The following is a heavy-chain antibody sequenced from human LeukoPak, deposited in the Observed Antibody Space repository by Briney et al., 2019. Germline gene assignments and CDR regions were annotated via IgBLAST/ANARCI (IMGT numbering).Heavy chain of an antibody. CDR2: VYYRGNT. Sequence: PSETLSLTCAVSGYSISSGYYWGWIRQPPGKGLEWIGFVYYRGNTNYNPSLKSRVTISVDTSKNQFSLKLNSVTAADTAVYYCTRDGVSWILDYWGQGTLVTVSS. V-gene: IGHV4-61*01. CDR3: TRDGVSWILDY. CDR1: GYSISSGYY. J-gene: IGHJ4*02. D-gene: IGHD3-16*01.